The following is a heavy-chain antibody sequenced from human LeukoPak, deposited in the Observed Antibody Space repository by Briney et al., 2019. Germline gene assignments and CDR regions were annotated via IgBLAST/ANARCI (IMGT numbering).Heavy chain of an antibody. CDR2: INHSGST. D-gene: IGHD5-18*01. CDR3: ARDRYIYGGDHDAFDI. J-gene: IGHJ3*02. CDR1: GFTFSSYA. V-gene: IGHV4-34*01. Sequence: PGGSLRLSCAASGFTFSSYAMSWVRQAPGKGLEWIGEINHSGSTNYNPSLKSRVTISVDTSKNQFSLKLSSVTAADTAVYFCARDRYIYGGDHDAFDIWGQGTMVTVSS.